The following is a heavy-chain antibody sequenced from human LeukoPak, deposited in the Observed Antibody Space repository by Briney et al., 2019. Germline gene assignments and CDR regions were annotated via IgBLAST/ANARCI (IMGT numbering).Heavy chain of an antibody. CDR2: FFLGDSDT. Sequence: GESLKTSCKGSGYSFTSYWIGWVRQMPGKGLGGLGIFFLGDSDTRYSPSFQGQVTISADKSISTAYLQWSSLKASDTAMYYCARPGDDSSGYDDAFDIWGQGTMVTVSS. J-gene: IGHJ3*02. CDR3: ARPGDDSSGYDDAFDI. D-gene: IGHD3-22*01. CDR1: GYSFTSYW. V-gene: IGHV5-51*01.